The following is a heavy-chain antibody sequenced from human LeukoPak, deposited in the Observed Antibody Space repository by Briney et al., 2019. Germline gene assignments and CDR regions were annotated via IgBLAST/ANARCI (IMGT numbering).Heavy chain of an antibody. D-gene: IGHD3-10*01. CDR2: INGGSTYI. Sequence: TGGSLRLSCAASGFTFSSYNMNWVRQAPGKGLEWVSSINGGSTYINYAYSVKGRFTISRDNAENSLYLQMSSLRAEDTAVYYCARVSLGNNYGSGSYDYWGQGTVVTVSS. J-gene: IGHJ4*02. V-gene: IGHV3-21*01. CDR3: ARVSLGNNYGSGSYDY. CDR1: GFTFSSYN.